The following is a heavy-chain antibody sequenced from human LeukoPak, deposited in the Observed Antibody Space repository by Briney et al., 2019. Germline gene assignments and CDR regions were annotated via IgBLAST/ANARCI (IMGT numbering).Heavy chain of an antibody. Sequence: GGSLTLLCAASGFTFYSYRVLGVRQATGKGLIWVSRIKTDGSSTSYADSVKGRFTISRDYAKNTLYLQMNSLRAEDTAVYYCFVACLGGDCSHWGQGTLVTVSS. D-gene: IGHD2-21*02. J-gene: IGHJ4*02. CDR1: GFTFYSYR. CDR2: IKTDGSST. V-gene: IGHV3-74*01. CDR3: FVACLGGDCSH.